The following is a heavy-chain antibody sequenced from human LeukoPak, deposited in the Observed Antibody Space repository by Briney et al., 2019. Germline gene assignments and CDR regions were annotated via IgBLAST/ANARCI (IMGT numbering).Heavy chain of an antibody. D-gene: IGHD6-13*01. J-gene: IGHJ5*02. CDR3: ARARSSSWYEGFDP. V-gene: IGHV4-59*01. CDR2: IYYSGST. Sequence: SETLSLTCTVSGGSISSYYWSWIRQPPGKGLEWIGYIYYSGSTNYNPSLKSRVTISVDTSKNQFSLKLSSVTAADTAVYYCARARSSSWYEGFDPWGQGTPVTVSS. CDR1: GGSISSYY.